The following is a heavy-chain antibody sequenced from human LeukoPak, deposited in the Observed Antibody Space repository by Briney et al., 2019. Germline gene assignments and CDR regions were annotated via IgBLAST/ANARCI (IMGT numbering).Heavy chain of an antibody. V-gene: IGHV3-15*01. CDR3: TTGYSSTWHDGY. CDR2: IKSTADGGTT. CDR1: GFTFSNAW. D-gene: IGHD6-13*01. J-gene: IGHJ4*02. Sequence: GGSLRLSCAASGFTFSNAWMNWVRQAPGKGLEWVGRIKSTADGGTTDYAAVVKGRFTISRDDSKNTLYAQMNNLKTEDTAIYYCTTGYSSTWHDGYWGQGTLVTVSS.